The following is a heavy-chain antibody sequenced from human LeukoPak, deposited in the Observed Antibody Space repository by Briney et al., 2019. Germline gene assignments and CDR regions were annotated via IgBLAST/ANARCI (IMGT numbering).Heavy chain of an antibody. J-gene: IGHJ4*02. CDR1: GFTFSSYW. CDR2: INSDGRST. V-gene: IGHV3-74*01. CDR3: ARDQLYCTGGICYFDY. Sequence: GGSLRLSCAASGFTFSSYWMHWVRQAPGKGLVWVSRINSDGRSTSFADSVKGRFTISRDNAKNTLYLQMNSLRTDDTAVYYCARDQLYCTGGICYFDYWGQGTLVTVSS. D-gene: IGHD2-8*02.